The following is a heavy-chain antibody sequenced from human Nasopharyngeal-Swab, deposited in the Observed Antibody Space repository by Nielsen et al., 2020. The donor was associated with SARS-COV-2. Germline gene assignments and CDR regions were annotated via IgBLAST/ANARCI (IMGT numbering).Heavy chain of an antibody. V-gene: IGHV4-34*01. J-gene: IGHJ4*02. D-gene: IGHD1-26*01. CDR3: ARGPQGGSRRPYYFDY. CDR2: IYHSGST. Sequence: WIRQPPGKGLEWIGSIYHSGSTNYNPSLKSRVTISVDTSKNQSSLKLSSVTAADTAVYYCARGPQGGSRRPYYFDYWGQGTLVTVSS.